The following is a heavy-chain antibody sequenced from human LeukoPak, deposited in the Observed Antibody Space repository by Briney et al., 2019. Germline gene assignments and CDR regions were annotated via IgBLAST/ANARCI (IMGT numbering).Heavy chain of an antibody. D-gene: IGHD2/OR15-2a*01. CDR3: AGHHPRNTVDF. CDR2: IYYSGST. CDR1: GGSISSYY. Sequence: DPSETLSLTCTVSGGSISSYYWNWIRQPPGKGLEWIGYIYYSGSTNYNPSLKSRVTISVDRSKNQFSLKLSSVTAADTAVYYCAGHHPRNTVDFWGQGTLVTVSS. J-gene: IGHJ4*02. V-gene: IGHV4-59*08.